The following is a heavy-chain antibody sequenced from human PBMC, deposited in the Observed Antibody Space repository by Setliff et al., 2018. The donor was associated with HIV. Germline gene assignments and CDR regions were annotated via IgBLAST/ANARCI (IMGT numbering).Heavy chain of an antibody. J-gene: IGHJ4*02. CDR1: GYSFTSYW. CDR3: ARSEAAMVESFDY. V-gene: IGHV5-51*01. Sequence: PGASLKISCKGSGYSFTSYWIGWVRQMPGKGLEWMGIIYPGDSDTRYSPSFQGQVTISADKSISTAYLQWSSLKASDTAMYYCARSEAAMVESFDYWGQGTLVTVS. CDR2: IYPGDSDT. D-gene: IGHD5-18*01.